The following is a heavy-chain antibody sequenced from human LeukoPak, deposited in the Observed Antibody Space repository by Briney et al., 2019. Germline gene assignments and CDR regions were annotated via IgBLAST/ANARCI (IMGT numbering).Heavy chain of an antibody. CDR2: IYYSGST. J-gene: IGHJ4*02. V-gene: IGHV4-59*01. D-gene: IGHD3-3*01. CDR1: GGSISSYY. Sequence: SETLSLTCTVSGGSISSYYWSWIRQPPGKGLEWIGYIYYSGSTNYNPSLKSRVTIPVDTSKNQFSLKLSSVTAADTAVYYCARGSPKYYDFWSGYFDYWGQGTPVTVSS. CDR3: ARGSPKYYDFWSGYFDY.